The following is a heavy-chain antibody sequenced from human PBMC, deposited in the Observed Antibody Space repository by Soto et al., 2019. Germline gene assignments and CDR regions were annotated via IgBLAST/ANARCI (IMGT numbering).Heavy chain of an antibody. Sequence: GGSLRLSCAASGFTFSTYDMSWVRQAPGKGLEWVSGISGSGSATYYADSVKGRFTVSRDKSKNTLYLQMNSLRAEDTAVYYCAKGPHYDFWSGYYHYFDYWGQGALVTVSS. CDR1: GFTFSTYD. D-gene: IGHD3-3*01. CDR3: AKGPHYDFWSGYYHYFDY. J-gene: IGHJ4*02. V-gene: IGHV3-23*01. CDR2: ISGSGSAT.